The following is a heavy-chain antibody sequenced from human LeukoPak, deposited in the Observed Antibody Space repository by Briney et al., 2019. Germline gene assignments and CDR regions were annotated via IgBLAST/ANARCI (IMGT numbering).Heavy chain of an antibody. V-gene: IGHV3-21*01. Sequence: GGSLRLSCAASGFTFSRHSMNWVRQAPGKGLEWVSSISRGGSYIYYGDSVKGRFTISRDNAKNSLYLQMNSLRAEDTAVYYCAKCSGGSCYQSDDFWGQGTLVTVSS. CDR1: GFTFSRHS. D-gene: IGHD2-15*01. CDR2: ISRGGSYI. J-gene: IGHJ4*02. CDR3: AKCSGGSCYQSDDF.